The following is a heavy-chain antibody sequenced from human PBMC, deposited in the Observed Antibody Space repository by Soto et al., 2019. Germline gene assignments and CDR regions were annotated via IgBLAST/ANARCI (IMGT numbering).Heavy chain of an antibody. Sequence: QVQLVESGGGVVQPGRSLRLSCAASGFSFRDYAMHWVRQAPGKGLEWVAIISYDASSKYNADSVKGRFTISRDNSKNTLYLQMNSLRTEATAGYYCAAAYSNSWHNFVYWGQGTLVTVSS. CDR1: GFSFRDYA. J-gene: IGHJ4*02. CDR3: AAAYSNSWHNFVY. V-gene: IGHV3-30-3*01. D-gene: IGHD6-13*01. CDR2: ISYDASSK.